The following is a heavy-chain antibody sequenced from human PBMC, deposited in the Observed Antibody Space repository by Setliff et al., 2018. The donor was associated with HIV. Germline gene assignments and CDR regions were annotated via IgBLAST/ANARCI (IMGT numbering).Heavy chain of an antibody. J-gene: IGHJ4*02. Sequence: SETLSLTCTVSGVSFSSSSYYRGWIRQPPGKGLEWIGSFYYSGSTYYNPSLKSRVTISVDTSKNQFSLRLTSVTAADTAVYYCARHSRAGDIDYWGRGTLVTVSS. CDR3: ARHSRAGDIDY. D-gene: IGHD3-16*01. V-gene: IGHV4-39*01. CDR2: FYYSGST. CDR1: GVSFSSSSYY.